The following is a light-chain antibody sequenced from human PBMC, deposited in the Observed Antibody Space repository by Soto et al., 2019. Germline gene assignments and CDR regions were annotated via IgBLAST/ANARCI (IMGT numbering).Light chain of an antibody. CDR3: QQSCNTPPT. CDR2: AAS. Sequence: DIQMTQSPSSLSASVGDRVTITCRASQSVSSYLNWYQHKPGKAPKLLIYAASSLQSGVPSRFSGSGSGTDFTLTISSLQPEDFATYYCQQSCNTPPTFGGGTKVDIK. V-gene: IGKV1-39*01. J-gene: IGKJ4*01. CDR1: QSVSSY.